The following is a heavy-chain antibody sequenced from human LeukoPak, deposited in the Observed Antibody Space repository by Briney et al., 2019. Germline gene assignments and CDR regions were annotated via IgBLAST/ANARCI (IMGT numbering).Heavy chain of an antibody. CDR2: INPRGGST. Sequence: LEASVKVSCKASGYIFTTYYMHWLRQAPGQGPEWMGIINPRGGSTDYAQKFQGRVTMTSDTSTSTVYVELKSLRSEDTAVYFCARVGATGATADNWGQGTLVTVSS. J-gene: IGHJ4*02. CDR1: GYIFTTYY. V-gene: IGHV1-46*01. D-gene: IGHD2-21*02. CDR3: ARVGATGATADN.